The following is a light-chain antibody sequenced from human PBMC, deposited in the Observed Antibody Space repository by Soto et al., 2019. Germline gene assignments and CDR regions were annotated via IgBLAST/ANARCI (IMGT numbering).Light chain of an antibody. J-gene: IGLJ1*01. CDR2: NNN. CDR1: SSNIGSNT. V-gene: IGLV1-44*01. Sequence: QLVLTQPPSASGTPGQRVTISCSGSSSNIGSNTVNWYQQLPGTAPKLLIYNNNQRPSGVPDRFSGSKSGTSASLAISGLQSEDEADYYCAAWDDSLNGFVFGTGTKLPVL. CDR3: AAWDDSLNGFV.